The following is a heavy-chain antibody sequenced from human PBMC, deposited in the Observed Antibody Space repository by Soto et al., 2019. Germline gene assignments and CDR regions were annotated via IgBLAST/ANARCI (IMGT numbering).Heavy chain of an antibody. Sequence: GASVKVSCKASGGTFSSYTISWVRQAPGQGLEWMGRIIPILGIANYAQKFQGRVTITADKSTSTAYMELSSLRSEDTAVYYCARDRKYSGVVAAHSSNWFDPWGQGTLVTVSS. J-gene: IGHJ5*02. CDR1: GGTFSSYT. V-gene: IGHV1-69*04. CDR2: IIPILGIA. CDR3: ARDRKYSGVVAAHSSNWFDP. D-gene: IGHD2-15*01.